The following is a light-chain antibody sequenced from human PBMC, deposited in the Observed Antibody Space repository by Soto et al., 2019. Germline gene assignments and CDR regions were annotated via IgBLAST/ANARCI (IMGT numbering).Light chain of an antibody. CDR1: QSLSSSY. CDR2: GTS. Sequence: MVWTHSPCTLSLSPLERARLSCMPIQSLSSSYLAWYQQKPGQAPRLLIYGTSIRATGIPDRFSGSGSGTDFTLTISRLEPEDFAVYYCQRFGTSPPWTFGQGTKVDIK. CDR3: QRFGTSPPWT. V-gene: IGKV3-20*01. J-gene: IGKJ1*01.